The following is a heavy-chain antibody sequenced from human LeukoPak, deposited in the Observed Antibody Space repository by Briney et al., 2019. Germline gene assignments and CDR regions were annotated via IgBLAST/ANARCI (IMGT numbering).Heavy chain of an antibody. CDR3: ARASITASGPHDVYDI. D-gene: IGHD6-13*01. J-gene: IGHJ3*02. CDR2: ISGNGGDT. Sequence: GESLKISCKGSGFTFSSHAMHWVRQAPGKGLEYVSAISGNGGDTWYRDSVKGRFTISRANSAQMLYLQMGSLRGEDMAVYFCARASITASGPHDVYDIWGRGTMVTVSS. CDR1: GFTFSSHA. V-gene: IGHV3-64*02.